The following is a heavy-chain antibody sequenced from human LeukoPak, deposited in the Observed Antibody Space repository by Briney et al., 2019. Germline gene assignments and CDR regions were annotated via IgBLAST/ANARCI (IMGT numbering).Heavy chain of an antibody. Sequence: ASVKVSCKASGYTFTSYYMHWVRQAPGQGLEWMGIINPSGGSTSYAQKFQGRVTMTRSTSISTAYMELSSLRSEDTAVYYCARGDAVAAPYWGQGTLVTVSS. J-gene: IGHJ4*02. CDR1: GYTFTSYY. CDR3: ARGDAVAAPY. D-gene: IGHD6-19*01. V-gene: IGHV1-46*01. CDR2: INPSGGST.